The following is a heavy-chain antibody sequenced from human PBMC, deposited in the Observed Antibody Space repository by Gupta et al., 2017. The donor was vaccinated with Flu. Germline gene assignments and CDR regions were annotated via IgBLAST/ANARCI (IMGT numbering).Heavy chain of an antibody. CDR2: MNPNSGKT. J-gene: IGHJ6*03. Sequence: QVQLVQSGAVVKKPGASVNVSCKASGYTFTSYDINWVRQATGQGLEWMGWMNPNSGKTGYAQKFQGRVTMTRDTSISTTYMELSSLTPEDTAVYYCARRWTDRYYYYLDVWGKGTTVTVSS. D-gene: IGHD1-1*01. V-gene: IGHV1-8*01. CDR1: GYTFTSYD. CDR3: ARRWTDRYYYYLDV.